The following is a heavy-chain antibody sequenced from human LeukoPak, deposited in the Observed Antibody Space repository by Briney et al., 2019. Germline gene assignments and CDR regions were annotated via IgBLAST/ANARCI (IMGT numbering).Heavy chain of an antibody. CDR2: IKQDGSEK. CDR1: GFTFSSYW. CDR3: ARGRGESGTSYWTHFDY. D-gene: IGHD1-26*01. V-gene: IGHV3-7*05. Sequence: GGSLRLSCAASGFTFSSYWMSWVRQAPGKGLEWVANIKQDGSEKYYVDSVKGRFTISRDNAKNSLYLQMNSLRAEDTAVYYCARGRGESGTSYWTHFDYWGQGTLVTVSS. J-gene: IGHJ4*02.